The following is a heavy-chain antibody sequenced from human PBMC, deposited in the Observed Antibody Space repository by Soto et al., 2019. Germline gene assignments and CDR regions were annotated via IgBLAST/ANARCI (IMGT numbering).Heavy chain of an antibody. CDR1: GFTFSSYS. CDR2: ISSSSSYI. CDR3: ARDPSSFNWYFDL. D-gene: IGHD2-15*01. J-gene: IGHJ2*01. V-gene: IGHV3-21*01. Sequence: GSLRLSCAASGFTFSSYSMNWVRQAPGKGLEWVSSISSSSSYIYYADSVKGRLTISRDNAKNSLYLQMNSLRAEDTAVYYCARDPSSFNWYFDLWGRGTLVTVSS.